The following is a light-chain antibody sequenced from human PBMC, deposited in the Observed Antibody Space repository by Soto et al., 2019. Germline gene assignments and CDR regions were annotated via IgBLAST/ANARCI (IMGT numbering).Light chain of an antibody. V-gene: IGKV3-20*01. J-gene: IGKJ1*01. CDR2: GAS. Sequence: EIVLTQSPGTLSLSPGERATLSCRASQSVSSSYLAWYQQKPGQAPRLLIYGASSRATGIADRFSGSGSGTDFTLTISRREPEDFAVYYCQQYGSSQWTFGQGTKVEIK. CDR3: QQYGSSQWT. CDR1: QSVSSSY.